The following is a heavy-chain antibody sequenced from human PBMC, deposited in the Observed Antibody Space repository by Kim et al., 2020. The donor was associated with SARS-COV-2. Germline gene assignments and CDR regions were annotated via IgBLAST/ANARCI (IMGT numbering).Heavy chain of an antibody. CDR3: ARRIGDRGGNWYLDP. V-gene: IGHV4-39*01. J-gene: IGHJ2*01. Sequence: SETLSLTCTVSGGSISSSSLRWGWIRPPPGKGLACRGSIYYSGSHYYNPFQRSLPTLAVDTTNNLFSQRMGLVAAEEAAVYCCARRIGDRGGNWYLDPWG. CDR2: IYYSGSH. D-gene: IGHD3-16*01. CDR1: GGSISSSSLR.